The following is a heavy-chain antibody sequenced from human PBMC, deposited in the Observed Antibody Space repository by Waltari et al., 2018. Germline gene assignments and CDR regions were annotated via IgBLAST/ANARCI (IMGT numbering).Heavy chain of an antibody. CDR1: GFTFSRYW. CDR2: INYDGSQK. CDR3: AKSRGFEY. V-gene: IGHV3-7*01. Sequence: SGFTFSRYWMSWARQTPGKGLEWVANINYDGSQKYYVDSVKGRFTISRDNAKNSVYLQMNSLRVEDTAVYYCAKSRGFEYWGQGALITVSS. J-gene: IGHJ4*02. D-gene: IGHD2-2*01.